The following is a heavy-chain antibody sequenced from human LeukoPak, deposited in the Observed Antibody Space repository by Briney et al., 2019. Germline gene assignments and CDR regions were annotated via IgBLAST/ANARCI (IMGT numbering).Heavy chain of an antibody. CDR3: ARDRSMRSGSYSEGYSYYYGMDV. CDR2: ISGSGGST. Sequence: PGGSLRLSCAASGFTFSSYAMSWVRQAPGKGLEWVSAISGSGGSTYYADSVKGRFTISRDNSENTLCLHMNSLRAEDTAVYYCARDRSMRSGSYSEGYSYYYGMDVWGQGTTVTVSS. D-gene: IGHD1-26*01. J-gene: IGHJ6*02. CDR1: GFTFSSYA. V-gene: IGHV3-23*01.